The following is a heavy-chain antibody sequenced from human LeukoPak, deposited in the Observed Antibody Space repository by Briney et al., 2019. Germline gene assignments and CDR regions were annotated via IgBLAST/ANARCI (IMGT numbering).Heavy chain of an antibody. CDR2: INPSGGST. CDR1: GYTFTSYY. CDR3: ERAFSKYSSRWSPRSSASEYFQH. V-gene: IGHV1-46*01. Sequence: PSVKVSCKASGYTFTSYYMHWMRQAPGQGLEWMGIINPSGGSTSYAQKFQGRVTMTRDTSTSTVYMELSSLRSEDPAVYYCERAFSKYSSRWSPRSSASEYFQHWGQGTMVTVSS. D-gene: IGHD6-13*01. J-gene: IGHJ1*01.